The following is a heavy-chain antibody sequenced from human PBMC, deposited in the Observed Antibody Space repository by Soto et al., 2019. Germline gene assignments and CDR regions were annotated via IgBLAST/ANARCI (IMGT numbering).Heavy chain of an antibody. Sequence: SETLSLTCAVSGGSISSGGYSWSWIRQPPGKGLEWIGYIHYSGSTNYNPSLKSRVTISVDTSKNQFSLKLSSVTAADTAVYYCARDRGGVASNWFDPWGQGTLVTVSS. CDR2: IHYSGST. V-gene: IGHV4-61*08. CDR1: GGSISSGGYS. CDR3: ARDRGGVASNWFDP. J-gene: IGHJ5*02. D-gene: IGHD3-10*01.